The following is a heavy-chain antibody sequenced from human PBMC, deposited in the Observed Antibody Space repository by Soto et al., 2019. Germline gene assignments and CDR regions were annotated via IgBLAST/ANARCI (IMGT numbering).Heavy chain of an antibody. V-gene: IGHV6-1*01. J-gene: IGHJ6*03. Sequence: PSQTLSLTCAISGDSVSSNSAAWNWIRQSPSRGLEWLGRTYYRSKWYNDYAVSVKSRITINPDTSKNQFSLQLNSVTPEDTAVYYCARDLQQLDNPAPYYFFYYMAVSGKDTTVLVSS. D-gene: IGHD6-6*01. CDR2: TYYRSKWYN. CDR3: ARDLQQLDNPAPYYFFYYMAV. CDR1: GDSVSSNSAA.